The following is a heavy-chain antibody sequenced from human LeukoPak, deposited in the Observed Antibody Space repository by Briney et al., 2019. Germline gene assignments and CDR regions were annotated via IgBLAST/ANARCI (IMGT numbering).Heavy chain of an antibody. D-gene: IGHD2-2*01. V-gene: IGHV3-7*01. J-gene: IGHJ6*03. Sequence: GGSLRLSCAASGFTFSSYWMSWVRQAPGKGLEWVANIKLDGSEKYYVDSVKGRFTISRDNAKNSLYLQMNSLRAEDTAVYYCTRSQLKYCSSTSGARYYYYYYMDVWGKGTTVTISS. CDR2: IKLDGSEK. CDR3: TRSQLKYCSSTSGARYYYYYYMDV. CDR1: GFTFSSYW.